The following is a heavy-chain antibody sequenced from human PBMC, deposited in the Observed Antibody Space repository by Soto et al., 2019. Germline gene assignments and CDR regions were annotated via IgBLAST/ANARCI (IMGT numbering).Heavy chain of an antibody. J-gene: IGHJ4*02. Sequence: GASVKVSCKVSGYTLTELSMHWVRQAPGKGLEWMGGFDPEDGETIYAQKFQGRVTMTEDTSTDTAYMELSSLRSEDTAVYYCARFYCSSTSCHIAYFDYWGQGPRFPVS. CDR2: FDPEDGET. D-gene: IGHD2-2*01. V-gene: IGHV1-24*01. CDR3: ARFYCSSTSCHIAYFDY. CDR1: GYTLTELS.